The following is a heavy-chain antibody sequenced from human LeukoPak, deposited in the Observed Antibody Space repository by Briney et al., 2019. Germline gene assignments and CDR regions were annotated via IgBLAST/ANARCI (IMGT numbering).Heavy chain of an antibody. J-gene: IGHJ5*02. CDR1: GYTFTSYY. V-gene: IGHV1-46*01. CDR3: ARAFDSPRTIFGVPVPLGNWFDP. CDR2: INPSGGST. D-gene: IGHD3-3*01. Sequence: ASVKVSCKASGYTFTSYYMHWVRQAPGQGLEWMGIINPSGGSTSYAQKFQGRVTMTRDTSTSTVYMELSSLRSEDTAVYYCARAFDSPRTIFGVPVPLGNWFDPWGQGTLVTVSS.